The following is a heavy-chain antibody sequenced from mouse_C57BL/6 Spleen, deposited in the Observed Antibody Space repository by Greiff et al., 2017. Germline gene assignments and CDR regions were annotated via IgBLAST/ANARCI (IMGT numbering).Heavy chain of an antibody. V-gene: IGHV1-62-3*01. D-gene: IGHD1-1*01. Sequence: VQLQESGAELVKPGASVKLSCKASGYTFTSYWMHWVKQRPGRGLEWIGRIDPNSGGTKYNEKFKSKATLTVDKPSSTAYMQLSSLTSEDSAVYYCARGYGSSYWYFDVWGTGTTVTVSS. CDR3: ARGYGSSYWYFDV. CDR2: IDPNSGGT. CDR1: GYTFTSYW. J-gene: IGHJ1*03.